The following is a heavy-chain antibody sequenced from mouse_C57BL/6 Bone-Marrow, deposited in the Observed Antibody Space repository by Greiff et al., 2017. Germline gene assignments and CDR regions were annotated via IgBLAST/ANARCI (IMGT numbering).Heavy chain of an antibody. V-gene: IGHV1-55*01. Sequence: VQLQQPGAELVKPGASVKMSCKASGYTFTSYWITWVKQRPGQGLEWIGDIYPGSGSTNYNEKFKSQATLTVDTSSSTAYMQLSSLTSEDSAVYYCARWSYYSNYGGGYWGQGTTLTVSS. CDR3: ARWSYYSNYGGGY. J-gene: IGHJ2*01. CDR2: IYPGSGST. D-gene: IGHD2-5*01. CDR1: GYTFTSYW.